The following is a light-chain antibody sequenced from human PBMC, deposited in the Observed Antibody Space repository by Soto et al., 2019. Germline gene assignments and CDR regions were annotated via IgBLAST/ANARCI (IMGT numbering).Light chain of an antibody. V-gene: IGLV2-11*01. Sequence: QSALTQPRSVSGSPGQSVTISCTGASGDVGGYNFVSWYQQHPGKAPTLMIFDVSQRPSGVPDRFSGSKSGNTASLTISGLQGEDEADYYCCSYGGSYTWVFGGGTKLTVL. CDR1: SGDVGGYNF. CDR3: CSYGGSYTWV. J-gene: IGLJ3*02. CDR2: DVS.